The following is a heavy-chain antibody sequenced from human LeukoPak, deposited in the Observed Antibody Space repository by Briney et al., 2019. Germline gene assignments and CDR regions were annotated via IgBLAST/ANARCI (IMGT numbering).Heavy chain of an antibody. D-gene: IGHD6-19*01. J-gene: IGHJ4*02. CDR2: IYAGGTT. CDR3: ARETLAGFDY. CDR1: GSTVSSNY. Sequence: GGSLRLSCAASGSTVSSNYMSWVRQAPGKGLEWVSVIYAGGTTYYADSVKGRFTISRDNSKNTVYLQINSLSAEDTAIYYCARETLAGFDYWGQGTLVTVSS. V-gene: IGHV3-53*01.